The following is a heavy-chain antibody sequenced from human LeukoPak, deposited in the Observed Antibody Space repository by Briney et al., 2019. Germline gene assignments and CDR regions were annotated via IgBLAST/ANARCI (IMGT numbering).Heavy chain of an antibody. Sequence: SVKVSCKASGGTFSSYAISWVRQAPGQGLEWMGRIIPILGIANYAQKFQGRVTITADKSTSTAYMELSSLRSEDTAAYYCARDYYGSGSSLIDPWGQGTLVTVSS. CDR2: IIPILGIA. J-gene: IGHJ5*02. CDR3: ARDYYGSGSSLIDP. CDR1: GGTFSSYA. D-gene: IGHD3-10*01. V-gene: IGHV1-69*04.